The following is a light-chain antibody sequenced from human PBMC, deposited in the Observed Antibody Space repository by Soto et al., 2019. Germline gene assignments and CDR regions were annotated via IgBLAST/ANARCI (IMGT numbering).Light chain of an antibody. CDR3: QQSYSTPH. CDR2: AAS. CDR1: QSIRRY. Sequence: DIQMTQSASSLSASVGDRVTITCLASQSIRRYLNWYQQKPGKAPKLLIYAASSLQSGVPSRFSGSGSGTGFTLTISSLQPEDFATYYCQQSYSTPHFGQGTRLAIK. J-gene: IGKJ5*01. V-gene: IGKV1-39*01.